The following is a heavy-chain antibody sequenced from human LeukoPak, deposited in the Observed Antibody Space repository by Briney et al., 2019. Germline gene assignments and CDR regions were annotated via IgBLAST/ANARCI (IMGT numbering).Heavy chain of an antibody. V-gene: IGHV3-30-3*02. Sequence: PGGSLRLSCAASGFTFSSYAMHWVRQAPGKGLEWVAVISYDGSNKYYADSAKGRFTISRDNSKNTLYLQMNSLRAEDTAVYYCAKSIVVVTTMGYYFDYWGQGTLVTVSS. J-gene: IGHJ4*02. CDR1: GFTFSSYA. D-gene: IGHD3-22*01. CDR2: ISYDGSNK. CDR3: AKSIVVVTTMGYYFDY.